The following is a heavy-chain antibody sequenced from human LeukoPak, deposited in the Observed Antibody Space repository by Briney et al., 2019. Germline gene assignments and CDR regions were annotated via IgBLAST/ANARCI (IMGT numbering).Heavy chain of an antibody. CDR1: S. CDR3: ASTLKQWLVDYYFDY. Sequence: SMNRVRQAPGKGLEWLSSISSSSYIYYADSVKGRFTISRDNAKNSLYLQMNSLRAEDTAVYYCASTLKQWLVDYYFDYWGQGTLVTVSS. J-gene: IGHJ4*02. CDR2: ISSSSYI. D-gene: IGHD6-19*01. V-gene: IGHV3-21*01.